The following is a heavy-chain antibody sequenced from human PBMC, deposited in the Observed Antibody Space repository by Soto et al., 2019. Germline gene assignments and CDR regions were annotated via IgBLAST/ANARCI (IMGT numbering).Heavy chain of an antibody. CDR2: ISSSSRTI. J-gene: IGHJ5*02. V-gene: IGHV3-48*01. CDR1: GFTFSSYS. CDR3: AILLDVERYPSGWFDL. Sequence: GGSLRLSCAASGFTFSSYSMNWGRQAPGKGLEWVSYISSSSRTIYCADSVKGRFPNPGDNAKNSLYLQMNSLRAEDTAVYYCAILLDVERYPSGWFDLRGPGPLVTLSS. D-gene: IGHD3-3*01.